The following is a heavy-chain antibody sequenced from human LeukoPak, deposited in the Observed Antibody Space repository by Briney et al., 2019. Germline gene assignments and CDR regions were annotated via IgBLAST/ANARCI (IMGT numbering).Heavy chain of an antibody. CDR1: GYTFTSYG. CDR2: ISAYNGNT. D-gene: IGHD3-10*01. CDR3: ARGIMVRGVISYYYGMDV. J-gene: IGHJ6*02. Sequence: ASVKVSCKASGYTFTSYGISWVRQAPGQGLEWMGWISAYNGNTNYAQKLQGRVTMTTDTSTSTAYMELRSLRSDDTAVYYCARGIMVRGVISYYYGMDVWGQGTTVTVSS. V-gene: IGHV1-18*01.